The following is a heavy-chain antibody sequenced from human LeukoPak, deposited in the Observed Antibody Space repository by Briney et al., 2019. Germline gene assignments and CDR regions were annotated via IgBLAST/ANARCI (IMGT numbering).Heavy chain of an antibody. J-gene: IGHJ4*02. CDR3: AKGDVLPSYPTFDY. D-gene: IGHD3-9*01. CDR2: ISASGGTT. CDR1: GFTFSSYA. V-gene: IGHV3-23*01. Sequence: GGSLRLSCAASGFTFSSYALSWVRQAPGKGLEWVSVISASGGTTYYADSVKGRFTISRDTSKDTVYLQMHSLRAEDTAVYYCAKGDVLPSYPTFDYWGQGTLVNVSS.